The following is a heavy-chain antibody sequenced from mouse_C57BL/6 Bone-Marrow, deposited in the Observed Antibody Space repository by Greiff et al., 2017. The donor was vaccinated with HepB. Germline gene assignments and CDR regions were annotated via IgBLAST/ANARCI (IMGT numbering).Heavy chain of an antibody. CDR3: ARDSSGKGDY. Sequence: VQLVESGPELVKPGASVKISCKASGYAFSSSWMNWVKQRPGKGLEWIGRIYPGDGDTNYNGKFKGKATLTADKSSSTAYMQLSSLTSEDSAVYFCARDSSGKGDYWGQGTTLTVSS. D-gene: IGHD3-2*02. J-gene: IGHJ2*01. CDR2: IYPGDGDT. CDR1: GYAFSSSW. V-gene: IGHV1-82*01.